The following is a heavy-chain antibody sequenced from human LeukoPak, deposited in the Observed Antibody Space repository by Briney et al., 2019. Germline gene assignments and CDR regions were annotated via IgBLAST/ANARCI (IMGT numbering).Heavy chain of an antibody. V-gene: IGHV3-30*18. D-gene: IGHD1-26*01. CDR2: ISYDGSNK. Sequence: PGGSLRLSCAASGFXFSTYGIHWVRQAPGKGLEWVAAISYDGSNKYYADSVKGRFTISRDNSKNTLYLQMNSLRAEDTAVYYYAKVVSGSYSYYYYGVDVWGQGTTVTVS. CDR1: GFXFSTYG. J-gene: IGHJ6*02. CDR3: AKVVSGSYSYYYYGVDV.